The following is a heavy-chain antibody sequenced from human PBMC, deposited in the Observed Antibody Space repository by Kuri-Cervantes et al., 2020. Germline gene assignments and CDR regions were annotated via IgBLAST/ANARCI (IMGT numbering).Heavy chain of an antibody. CDR1: GFTFTSSA. CDR2: IVVGSGNT. D-gene: IGHD5-18*01. V-gene: IGHV1-58*02. CDR3: AKEWSGGYSYGPTGMDV. J-gene: IGHJ6*02. Sequence: SVKVSCKASGFTFTSSAMQWVRQARGQRLEWIGWIVVGSGNTNYAQKFQERVTITRDMSTSTAYMELSSLRSEDTAVYYCAKEWSGGYSYGPTGMDVWGQGTTVTVSS.